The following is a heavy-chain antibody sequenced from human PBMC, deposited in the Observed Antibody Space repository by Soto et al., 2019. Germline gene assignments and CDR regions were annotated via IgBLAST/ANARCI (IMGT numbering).Heavy chain of an antibody. Sequence: SETLSLTCTVSGGSISSGGYYWSWIRQHPGKGLEWIGYIYYSGSTYYNPSLKSRVTISVDTSKNQFSLKLSSVTAADTAVYYCARDQSYEGWSGYRLGAFDIWGQGTMVTVSS. CDR2: IYYSGST. D-gene: IGHD3-3*01. CDR1: GGSISSGGYY. V-gene: IGHV4-31*03. J-gene: IGHJ3*02. CDR3: ARDQSYEGWSGYRLGAFDI.